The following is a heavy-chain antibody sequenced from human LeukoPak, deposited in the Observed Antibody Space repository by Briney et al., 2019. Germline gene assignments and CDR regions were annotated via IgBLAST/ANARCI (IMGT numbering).Heavy chain of an antibody. Sequence: ASVKVSCKASGYTFTGYYMHWVRQAPGQGLEWMGWINPNSGGTNYAQKFQGRVTMTGDTSISTAYMELSRLRSDDTAVYYCAREVDTAMTRFDYWGQGTLVTVSS. J-gene: IGHJ4*02. D-gene: IGHD5-18*01. CDR3: AREVDTAMTRFDY. CDR1: GYTFTGYY. V-gene: IGHV1-2*02. CDR2: INPNSGGT.